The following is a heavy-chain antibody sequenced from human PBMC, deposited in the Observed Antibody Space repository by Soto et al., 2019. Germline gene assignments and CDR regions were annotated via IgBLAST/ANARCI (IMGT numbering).Heavy chain of an antibody. Sequence: SETLSLTCTVSGGSISSGDYYWSWIRQPPGKGLEWIGYIYYSGSTYYNPSLKSRVTISVDTSKNQFSLKLSSVTAADTAVYYCARDRYYGSGSYSKWFDPWGQGTLVTVSS. CDR1: GGSISSGDYY. V-gene: IGHV4-30-4*01. J-gene: IGHJ5*02. CDR2: IYYSGST. D-gene: IGHD3-10*01. CDR3: ARDRYYGSGSYSKWFDP.